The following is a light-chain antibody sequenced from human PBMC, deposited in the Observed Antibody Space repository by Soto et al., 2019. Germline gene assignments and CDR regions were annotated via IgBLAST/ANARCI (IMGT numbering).Light chain of an antibody. CDR3: SSYTTGSTPL. Sequence: QSVLTQPPSVSGAPGQRVTISCTRSSSNIGAGYDVHWYQQRPGAAPKLLISANINRPSGVPDRFSGSKSGTSASLAITGLQADDEGDYYCSSYTTGSTPLFGGGTQLTVL. V-gene: IGLV1-40*01. CDR1: SSNIGAGYD. CDR2: ANI. J-gene: IGLJ3*02.